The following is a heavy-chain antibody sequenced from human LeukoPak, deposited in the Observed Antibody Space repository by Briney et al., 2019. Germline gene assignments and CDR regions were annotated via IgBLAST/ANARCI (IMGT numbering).Heavy chain of an antibody. V-gene: IGHV4-39*01. D-gene: IGHD3-10*01. CDR1: GGSISSDNYY. CDR3: AANSADYNTLGSSYKV. Sequence: SETLSLTCTVSGGSISSDNYYWGWIRQPPGKGLEWIGSTYSTGNTYYNPSLKTRVTISVDTSKIQFSLKLSSVTAADTAVFYCAANSADYNTLGSSYKVWGQGTLVTVSS. J-gene: IGHJ4*02. CDR2: TYSTGNT.